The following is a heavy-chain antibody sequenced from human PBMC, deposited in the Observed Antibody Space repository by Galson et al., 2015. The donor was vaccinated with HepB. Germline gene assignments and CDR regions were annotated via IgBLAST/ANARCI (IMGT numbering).Heavy chain of an antibody. CDR1: GGTFSSYA. V-gene: IGHV1-69*13. D-gene: IGHD2-15*01. CDR3: ARGEGYCSGGSCSQPFDY. J-gene: IGHJ4*02. CDR2: IIPTFGTA. Sequence: SVKVSCKASGGTFSSYAISWVRQAPGQGLEWMGGIIPTFGTANYAQKFQGRVTITADESTSTAYMELSSLRSEDTAVYYCARGEGYCSGGSCSQPFDYWGQGTLVTVSS.